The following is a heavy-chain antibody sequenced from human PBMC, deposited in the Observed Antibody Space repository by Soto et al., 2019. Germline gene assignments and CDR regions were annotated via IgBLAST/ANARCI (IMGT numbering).Heavy chain of an antibody. CDR3: ARDLGYYDSSGYFDY. CDR2: ISSSGSII. CDR1: GFTFSDYY. V-gene: IGHV3-11*01. Sequence: LILSCAASGFTFSDYYISWIRHAPGKGLEWVSYISSSGSIIYYADSVKGRFTISRDNAKNSLYLQMNSLRAEDTAVYYCARDLGYYDSSGYFDYWGQGTLVTVSS. J-gene: IGHJ4*02. D-gene: IGHD3-22*01.